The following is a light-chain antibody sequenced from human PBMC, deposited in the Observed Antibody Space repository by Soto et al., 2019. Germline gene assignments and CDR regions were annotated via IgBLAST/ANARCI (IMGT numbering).Light chain of an antibody. Sequence: QSVLTQPPSASGTPGQRVPISCSGSSSNIGSNYVYWYQQLPGTAPKLLIYRNNQRTSGVPDRFSGSKSGTSASLAISGLRSEDEADYYCAAWDDSRSVVFGGGTKLTVL. V-gene: IGLV1-47*01. J-gene: IGLJ2*01. CDR3: AAWDDSRSVV. CDR1: SSNIGSNY. CDR2: RNN.